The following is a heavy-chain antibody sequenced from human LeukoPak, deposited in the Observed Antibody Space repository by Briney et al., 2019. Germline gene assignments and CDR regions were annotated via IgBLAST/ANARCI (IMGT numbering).Heavy chain of an antibody. Sequence: GESLKISCQGSGYRFTSFWIGWVRQMPGKGLEWMGIIFPADSDTKYSPSFQGQVTISADKSINTAYLQWSSLKASDTAMYYCARQTLRGGSYFAFWGQGTLVTVSS. D-gene: IGHD3-10*01. V-gene: IGHV5-51*01. CDR3: ARQTLRGGSYFAF. J-gene: IGHJ4*02. CDR1: GYRFTSFW. CDR2: IFPADSDT.